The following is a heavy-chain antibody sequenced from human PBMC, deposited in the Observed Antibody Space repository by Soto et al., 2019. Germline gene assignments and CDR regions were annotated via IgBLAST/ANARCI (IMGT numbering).Heavy chain of an antibody. V-gene: IGHV4-34*12. J-gene: IGHJ5*02. D-gene: IGHD1-1*01. Sequence: KTSETLSLTCAVYGGSFSAYYWSWVRQPPGKGLEWIGEIIHSESTKYNPSLKSRVTISVDTSKNQFSLKLSSVTAADTAVYYCATANWSHHYFDPWGQGTLVTVSS. CDR2: IIHSEST. CDR3: ATANWSHHYFDP. CDR1: GGSFSAYY.